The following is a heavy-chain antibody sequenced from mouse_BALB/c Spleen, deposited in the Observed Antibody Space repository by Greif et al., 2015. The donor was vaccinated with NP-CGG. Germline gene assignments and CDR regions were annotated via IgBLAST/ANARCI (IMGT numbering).Heavy chain of an antibody. V-gene: IGHV5-4*02. J-gene: IGHJ4*01. CDR2: ISDGGSYT. CDR1: GFTFSDYY. Sequence: EVKLVESGGGLVKPGGSLKLSCAASGFTFSDYYMYWVRQTPEKRLEWVATISDGGSYTYYPDSVKGRFTISRDNAKNNLYLQMSSLKSEDTAMYYCARAPYGYDVYAMDYWGQGTSVTVSS. D-gene: IGHD2-2*01. CDR3: ARAPYGYDVYAMDY.